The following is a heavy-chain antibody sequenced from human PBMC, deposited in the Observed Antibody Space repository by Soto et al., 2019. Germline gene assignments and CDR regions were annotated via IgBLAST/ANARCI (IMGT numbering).Heavy chain of an antibody. CDR1: GITISNYP. V-gene: IGHV3-23*01. J-gene: IGHJ4*02. CDR3: VKDDGGYPSTAPH. CDR2: ISGSGDRT. D-gene: IGHD3-22*01. Sequence: EVQLLESGGGLVQPGGSLRLSCAASGITISNYPMSWVRQAPGKGLDWVSGISGSGDRTYYADSAKGRFTISKDISKNSLSLQLDSMRVEDTAVDFCVKDDGGYPSTAPHWCQLTLVTVSS.